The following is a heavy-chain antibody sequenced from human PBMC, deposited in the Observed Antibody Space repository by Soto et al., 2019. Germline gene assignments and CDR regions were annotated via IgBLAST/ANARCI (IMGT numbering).Heavy chain of an antibody. J-gene: IGHJ6*02. V-gene: IGHV3-48*03. Sequence: GGSLRLSCAASGFTFSSYEMNWVRQAPGKGLEWLSYSSRSGNTIYYADSVKGRFTVSRDNAKNSLYLQMNGLRADDTAVYYCASQGGYYYYYSMDVWGQGTTVTVSS. CDR2: SSRSGNTI. CDR3: ASQGGYYYYYSMDV. CDR1: GFTFSSYE.